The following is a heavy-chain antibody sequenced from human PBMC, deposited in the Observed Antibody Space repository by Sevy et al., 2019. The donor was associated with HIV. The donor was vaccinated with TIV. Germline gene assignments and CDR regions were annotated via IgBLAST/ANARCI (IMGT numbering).Heavy chain of an antibody. V-gene: IGHV3-23*01. CDR3: ANDTDDSSGYYYVSVYFDY. CDR1: GFIFSSYA. CDR2: IRGSGGST. D-gene: IGHD3-22*01. Sequence: GGSLRLSCAASGFIFSSYAMSWVRQAPGKGLEWVSAIRGSGGSTFYADSVKGRFTISRDNSKNTLYLQMNSLRAEDTAVYYCANDTDDSSGYYYVSVYFDYWGQGTLVTVSS. J-gene: IGHJ4*03.